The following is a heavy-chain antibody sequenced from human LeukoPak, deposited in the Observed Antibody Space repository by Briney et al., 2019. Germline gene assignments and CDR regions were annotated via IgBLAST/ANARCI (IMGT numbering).Heavy chain of an antibody. CDR3: ARRGPRGTDFDF. J-gene: IGHJ4*02. Sequence: KSSETLSLTCTVSGGSISDYYWNWIRQPPGKGLEWIGYTYYRGSSNFNPSLKSRVTISVDTSKNHLSLKLTSVTAADTAVYYCARRGPRGTDFDFWGQGTLVTVSS. CDR2: TYYRGSS. CDR1: GGSISDYY. V-gene: IGHV4-59*01. D-gene: IGHD1-26*01.